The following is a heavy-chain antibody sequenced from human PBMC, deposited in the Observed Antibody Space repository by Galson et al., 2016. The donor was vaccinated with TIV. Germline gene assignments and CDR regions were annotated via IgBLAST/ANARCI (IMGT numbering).Heavy chain of an antibody. CDR1: GDTFSIYA. V-gene: IGHV1-69*05. D-gene: IGHD2-2*01. Sequence: SAKVPCKASGDTFSIYAISWVRQTRGQARKWMGGIIRIFGTASSAQNFQRRVTITTAESTSTAYVELSSLTSEDTAVDYCARGFPVIPADMSGASTWNNWFDPWGQGTLVIASS. J-gene: IGHJ5*02. CDR3: ARGFPVIPADMSGASTWNNWFDP. CDR2: IIRIFGTA.